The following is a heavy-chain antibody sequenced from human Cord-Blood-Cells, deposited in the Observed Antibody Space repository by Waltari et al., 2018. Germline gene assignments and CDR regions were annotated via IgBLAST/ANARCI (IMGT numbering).Heavy chain of an antibody. J-gene: IGHJ3*02. CDR3: ARDRPIFGVVIDAFDI. Sequence: QVQLPESGPGLVKPSQTLSLTCTVSGGSISSGGYYWSWIRQHPGKGLEWIGYIYYSGSTYYNPSLKSRVTISVDTSKNQFSLKLSSVTAADTAVYYCARDRPIFGVVIDAFDIWGQGTMVTVSS. V-gene: IGHV4-31*03. CDR2: IYYSGST. D-gene: IGHD3-3*01. CDR1: GGSISSGGYY.